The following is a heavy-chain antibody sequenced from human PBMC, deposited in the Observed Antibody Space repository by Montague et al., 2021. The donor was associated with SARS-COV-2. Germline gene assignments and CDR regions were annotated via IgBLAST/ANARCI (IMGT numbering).Heavy chain of an antibody. D-gene: IGHD3-22*01. V-gene: IGHV4-59*13. J-gene: IGHJ4*02. CDR3: ARDSHYYDSSGHFDY. CDR1: GGSINNYY. CDR2: IYYSGSVTT. Sequence: SETLSLTCSVSGGSINNYYWGWVRQSPGKGLEWIGYIYYSGSVTTXYXXXXKXRVSISVDTSENQFSLELSSVTAADTAVYYCARDSHYYDSSGHFDYWGQGTLVTVSS.